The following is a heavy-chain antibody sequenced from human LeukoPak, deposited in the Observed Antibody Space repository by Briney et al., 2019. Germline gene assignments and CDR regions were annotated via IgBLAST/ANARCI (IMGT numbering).Heavy chain of an antibody. CDR3: VRPSGGIPFKRFDY. CDR2: IGHNGTT. CDR1: GGSFSHYN. D-gene: IGHD1-14*01. Sequence: SETLSLTCAVYGGSFSHYNWTWIRQPPRMGLEWIGEIGHNGTTNYNPSLKGRATISVDTSKNQFSLKLTSVTAADTAVYYCVRPSGGIPFKRFDYWGQGNLVTVSS. J-gene: IGHJ4*02. V-gene: IGHV4-34*01.